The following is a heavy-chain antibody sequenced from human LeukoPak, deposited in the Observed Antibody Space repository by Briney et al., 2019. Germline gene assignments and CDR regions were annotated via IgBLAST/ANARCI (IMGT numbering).Heavy chain of an antibody. J-gene: IGHJ4*02. CDR1: GFTFNNYL. V-gene: IGHV3-23*01. CDR2: LFTGGGRT. Sequence: GGSLRLSCAASGFTFNNYLMSWVRQAPGKGLEWVSVLFTGGGRTLYADSVKGRFTISGDTSRTTLYLQMNGLRAADTAVYYCAKECDYSPGHKFDLWGQGTLVTVSS. CDR3: AKECDYSPGHKFDL. D-gene: IGHD3-10*01.